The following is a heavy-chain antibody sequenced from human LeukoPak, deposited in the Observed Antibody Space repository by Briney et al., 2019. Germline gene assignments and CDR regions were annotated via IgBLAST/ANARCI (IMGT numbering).Heavy chain of an antibody. CDR1: GFTFSSYA. V-gene: IGHV3-23*01. D-gene: IGHD6-6*01. CDR2: ISGSGGST. Sequence: GGSLRLSCAASGFTFSSYAMSWVRQAPGKGLEWVSAISGSGGSTYFADSVKGRFTISRDNSKNTLYLQMNSLRAEDTAVYYCAKSIAARPDFDYWGQGTLVTVSS. J-gene: IGHJ4*02. CDR3: AKSIAARPDFDY.